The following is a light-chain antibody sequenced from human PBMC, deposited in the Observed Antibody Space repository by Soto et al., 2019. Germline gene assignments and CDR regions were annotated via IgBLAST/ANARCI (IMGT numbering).Light chain of an antibody. Sequence: QSALTQPPSVSGSPGQSVTISCTGTSSDIGRYNRVSWYQQPPGAAPKLIIYEVSNRPSGVPDRFSGSKSGNTASLTISGLQAEDAAYYFCSSSTTSSTFVFGGGTKVTVL. CDR3: SSSTTSSTFV. V-gene: IGLV2-18*02. CDR1: SSDIGRYNR. J-gene: IGLJ2*01. CDR2: EVS.